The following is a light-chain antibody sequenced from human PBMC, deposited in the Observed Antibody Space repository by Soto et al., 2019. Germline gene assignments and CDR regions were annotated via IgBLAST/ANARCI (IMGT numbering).Light chain of an antibody. J-gene: IGKJ3*01. V-gene: IGKV3-15*01. CDR1: QSVSSN. CDR2: GAS. CDR3: QQYNNWLLFT. Sequence: EIVMTQSPATLSVSPGERATLSCRASQSVSSNLAWYQQKPGQAPRLLIYGASTRAIGIPARFSGSGSGTEFTLTISSLQSEDFAVYYCQQYNNWLLFTFGPGTKVDIK.